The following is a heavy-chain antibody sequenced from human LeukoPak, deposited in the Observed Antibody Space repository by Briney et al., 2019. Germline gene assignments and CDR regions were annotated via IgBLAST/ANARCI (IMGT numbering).Heavy chain of an antibody. D-gene: IGHD1-14*01. CDR2: IYYSGST. CDR1: GGSISSSSYY. CDR3: ARDLIAGLLRGYMDV. V-gene: IGHV4-39*07. J-gene: IGHJ6*03. Sequence: PSETLSLTCTVSGGSISSSSYYWGWIRQPPGKGLEWIGSIYYSGSTYYNPSLKSRVTISLDTSKNQFSLKLSSVTAADTAVYYCARDLIAGLLRGYMDVWGKGTTVTVSS.